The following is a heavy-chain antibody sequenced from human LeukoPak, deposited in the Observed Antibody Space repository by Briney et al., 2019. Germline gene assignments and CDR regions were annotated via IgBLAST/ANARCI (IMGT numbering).Heavy chain of an antibody. CDR3: ARVGLVGWFDP. V-gene: IGHV1-69*04. Sequence: SVKVSFKASGGTFSSYAISWVRQAPGQGLEWMGRIIPIFGIANYAQKFQGRVTITADKSTSTAYMELSSLRSEDTAVYYCARVGLVGWFDPWGQGTLVTVSS. CDR1: GGTFSSYA. CDR2: IIPIFGIA. J-gene: IGHJ5*02. D-gene: IGHD2-15*01.